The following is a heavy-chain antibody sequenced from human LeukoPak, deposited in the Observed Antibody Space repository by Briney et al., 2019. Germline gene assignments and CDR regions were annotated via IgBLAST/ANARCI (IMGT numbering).Heavy chain of an antibody. V-gene: IGHV5-51*01. Sequence: GESLKISCKGSGYSFTSYWIGWVRQMPGKGLEWMGIIYPGDSDTRYSPSFQGQVTISADKSISTAYLQWSSLKASDTAMYYRARRIAAPRNPLGYWFDPWGQGTLVTVSS. J-gene: IGHJ5*02. CDR1: GYSFTSYW. D-gene: IGHD6-6*01. CDR3: ARRIAAPRNPLGYWFDP. CDR2: IYPGDSDT.